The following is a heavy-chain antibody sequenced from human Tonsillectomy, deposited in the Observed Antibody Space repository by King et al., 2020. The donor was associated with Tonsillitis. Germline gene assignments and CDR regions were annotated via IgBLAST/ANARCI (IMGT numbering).Heavy chain of an antibody. J-gene: IGHJ3*02. CDR1: GFTFSWYT. Sequence: VQLVESGGGLVKPGGSLRLSCAASGFTFSWYTMNCVRQAPGKGLEWVSFIIASGSYIFYSDSVRGRFTISRDNAKNSLYLQMNSLRAEDTAVYYCARDSTSSSDDAFDIWGQGTMVTVTS. V-gene: IGHV3-21*01. D-gene: IGHD6-19*01. CDR2: IIASGSYI. CDR3: ARDSTSSSDDAFDI.